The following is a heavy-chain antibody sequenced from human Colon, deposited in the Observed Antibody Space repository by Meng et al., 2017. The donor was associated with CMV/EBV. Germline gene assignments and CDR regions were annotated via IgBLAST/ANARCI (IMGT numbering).Heavy chain of an antibody. CDR3: ARGVGGNLPYFDY. V-gene: IGHV1-69*10. Sequence: QVQLEQSGIEVKKPRSPVKVSCTASGGTSIGHIISWVRQAPAQGLEWMGGITPILQIANNEKKFQGRVTITADTSTSTTYMEPSGLSSEDTAIYYCARGVGGNLPYFDYWGQGTLVTVSS. CDR1: GGTSIGHI. J-gene: IGHJ4*02. CDR2: ITPILQIA. D-gene: IGHD4-23*01.